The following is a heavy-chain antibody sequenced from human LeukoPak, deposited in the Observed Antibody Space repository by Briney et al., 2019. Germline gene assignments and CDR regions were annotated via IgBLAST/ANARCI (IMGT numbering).Heavy chain of an antibody. Sequence: GGSLRLSCAASGLNVSNNYMSWVRQAPGKGLEWVSVIYRGGTTYYADSVKGRFTMSRDNSKNTVYLQMDSLRAEDTAVYYCARDRGAAAGNWGQGTLVTVSS. CDR2: IYRGGTT. J-gene: IGHJ4*02. V-gene: IGHV3-53*01. D-gene: IGHD6-13*01. CDR3: ARDRGAAAGN. CDR1: GLNVSNNY.